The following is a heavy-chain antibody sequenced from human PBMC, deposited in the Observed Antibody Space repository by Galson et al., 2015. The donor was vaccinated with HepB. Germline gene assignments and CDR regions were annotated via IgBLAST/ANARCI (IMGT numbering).Heavy chain of an antibody. V-gene: IGHV3-23*01. CDR2: ITSSGGNS. D-gene: IGHD3-9*01. J-gene: IGHJ3*01. CDR3: VKEDILTGYSVGSFHF. Sequence: SLRLSCAASGFSFTRYAMTWVRQAPGKGLEWVSSITSSGGNSYYTDSVKGRFTVSRDNSKNTMYLQMNSLRTEDTAVYYCVKEDILTGYSVGSFHFWGRGTMVTVSS. CDR1: GFSFTRYA.